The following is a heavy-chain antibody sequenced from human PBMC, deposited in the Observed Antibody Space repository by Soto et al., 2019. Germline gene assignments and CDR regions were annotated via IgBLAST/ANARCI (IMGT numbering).Heavy chain of an antibody. V-gene: IGHV3-30*18. CDR1: GFTFNNYG. D-gene: IGHD6-13*01. Sequence: QVQLVESGGGVVQPGTSLRLSCAASGFTFNNYGMHWVRQAPGTGLEWVAAISNDGSDKYYADSVTGRLTISRDNSKNMLYLQMDSLRGADTAVYDCTKDQGIAASHGIDWGQGTMVTVSS. J-gene: IGHJ3*01. CDR3: TKDQGIAASHGID. CDR2: ISNDGSDK.